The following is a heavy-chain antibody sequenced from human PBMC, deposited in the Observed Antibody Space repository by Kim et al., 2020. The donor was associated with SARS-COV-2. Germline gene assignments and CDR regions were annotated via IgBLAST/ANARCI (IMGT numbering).Heavy chain of an antibody. CDR2: IYPGDSDT. CDR1: GYSFTSYW. CDR3: ARSDCSSTSCYTFDY. J-gene: IGHJ4*02. Sequence: GESLKISCKGSGYSFTSYWIGWVRQMPGKGLEWMGTIYPGDSDTRYSPSFQGQVTISADKSISTAYLQWSSLKASDTAMYYCARSDCSSTSCYTFDYWGQGTLVTVSS. D-gene: IGHD2-2*02. V-gene: IGHV5-51*01.